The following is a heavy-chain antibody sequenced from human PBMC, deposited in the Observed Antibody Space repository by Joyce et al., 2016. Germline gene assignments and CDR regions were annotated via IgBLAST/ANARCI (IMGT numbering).Heavy chain of an antibody. Sequence: QLPLQAAGPRLVKPSDTLSLTCTVSGGSISRSDYYWGWIRQPPGKGLEWIGSISYSGSTYYYPTLKSRVTISIDTSKNQVSLKINSMTAADTAVYYCARGTSGCSNYFDYWGQGTLVSVSS. D-gene: IGHD6-19*01. CDR1: GGSISRSDYY. V-gene: IGHV4-39*07. J-gene: IGHJ4*02. CDR3: ARGTSGCSNYFDY. CDR2: ISYSGST.